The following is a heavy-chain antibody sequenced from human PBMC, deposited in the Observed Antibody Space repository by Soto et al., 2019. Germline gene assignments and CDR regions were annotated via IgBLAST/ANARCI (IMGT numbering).Heavy chain of an antibody. Sequence: PGGSLRLSCAASGFTFSSYAMSWVRQAPGKGLEWVSAISGSGGSTYYADSVKGRFTISRDNAKNTLDLQMNSLRAEDTAVYYCAKGLVCSSTSCYEDNWFDPWGQGTLLTVSS. J-gene: IGHJ5*02. V-gene: IGHV3-23*01. D-gene: IGHD2-2*01. CDR2: ISGSGGST. CDR1: GFTFSSYA. CDR3: AKGLVCSSTSCYEDNWFDP.